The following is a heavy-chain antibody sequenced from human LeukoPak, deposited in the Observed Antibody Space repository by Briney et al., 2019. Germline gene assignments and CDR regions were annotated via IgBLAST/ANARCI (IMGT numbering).Heavy chain of an antibody. Sequence: SETLSLTCTVSGGSISSYYWSWLRQPPGKGLEWLGYIYYSGSTNYNPSLKSRVTISVDTSKNQFSLKLSSVTAADTAVYYCAREGVPAANYYGMDVWGKGTTVTVSS. CDR3: AREGVPAANYYGMDV. CDR2: IYYSGST. D-gene: IGHD2-2*01. V-gene: IGHV4-59*01. J-gene: IGHJ6*04. CDR1: GGSISSYY.